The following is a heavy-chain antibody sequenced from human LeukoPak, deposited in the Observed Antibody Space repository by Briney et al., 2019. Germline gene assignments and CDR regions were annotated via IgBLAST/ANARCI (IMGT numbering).Heavy chain of an antibody. J-gene: IGHJ4*02. CDR2: ISADNGDT. CDR1: GYTITIYV. Sequence: ASVKVSCKASGYTITIYVISWVRQAPGQGLEWMGWISADNGDTNYAQKFQGRVTMTTDTSTSTAYMDLRSLVSDNKALYYCAREGYFRGGTCLFPDFLDHLGQGAVITVSS. CDR3: AREGYFRGGTCLFPDFLDH. D-gene: IGHD2-15*01. V-gene: IGHV1-18*01.